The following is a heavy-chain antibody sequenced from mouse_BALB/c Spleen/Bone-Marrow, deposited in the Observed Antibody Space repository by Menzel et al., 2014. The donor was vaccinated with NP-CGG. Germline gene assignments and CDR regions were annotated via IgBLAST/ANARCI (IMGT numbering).Heavy chain of an antibody. Sequence: EVNVVESGAELVKPGASVKLSCTASGFNIKDTYMYWVKQRPEQGLEWIGRIDPANGNTKYDPKFQGKATITADTSSNTAYLQLSSLTSEDTAVYYCARYYYGSSLFDYWGQGTTLTVSS. V-gene: IGHV14-3*02. CDR3: ARYYYGSSLFDY. CDR1: GFNIKDTY. D-gene: IGHD1-1*01. CDR2: IDPANGNT. J-gene: IGHJ2*01.